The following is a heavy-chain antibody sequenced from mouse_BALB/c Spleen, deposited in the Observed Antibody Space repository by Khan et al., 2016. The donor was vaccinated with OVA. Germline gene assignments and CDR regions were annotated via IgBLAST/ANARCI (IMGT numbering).Heavy chain of an antibody. CDR3: ARDYWFAY. Sequence: EVELVESGGGLVQPGGSLKLSCAASGFTFSNYAMSWVRQTPEKRLEWVASISSGGSTYYPDSVKGRFTIYRDNARNILYLQMSSLRSEDTAMYYCARDYWFAYWGQGTLVTVSA. CDR2: ISSGGST. CDR1: GFTFSNYA. V-gene: IGHV5-6-5*01. J-gene: IGHJ3*01.